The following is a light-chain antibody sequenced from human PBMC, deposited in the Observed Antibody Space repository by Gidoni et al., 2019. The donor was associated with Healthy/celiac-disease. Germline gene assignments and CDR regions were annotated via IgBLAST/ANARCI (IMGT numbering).Light chain of an antibody. CDR2: WAS. CDR1: QSVVYSSNNKNY. CDR3: QQYYSTPPT. V-gene: IGKV4-1*01. Sequence: DIVMTQSPDSLAVSLGERATINCKSSQSVVYSSNNKNYLAWYQQKPGQPPKLLIYWASTRESGVPDRFSGSGSGTDFTLTISSLQAEDVAVYYCQQYYSTPPTFXGXTKVEIK. J-gene: IGKJ4*02.